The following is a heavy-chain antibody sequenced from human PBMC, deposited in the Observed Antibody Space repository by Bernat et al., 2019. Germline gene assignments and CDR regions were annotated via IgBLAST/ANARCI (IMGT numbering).Heavy chain of an antibody. CDR2: IYYSGST. V-gene: IGHV4-39*01. Sequence: QLQLQESGPGLVKPSETLSLTCTVSGGSISSSSYYWGWIRQPPGKGLEWIGSIYYSGSTYYNPSLKSRVTISVDTSKNQFSLKLSSVTAADTAVYYGARHFRGYEEDWFDPWGQGTLVTVSS. D-gene: IGHD5-12*01. CDR3: ARHFRGYEEDWFDP. CDR1: GGSISSSSYY. J-gene: IGHJ5*02.